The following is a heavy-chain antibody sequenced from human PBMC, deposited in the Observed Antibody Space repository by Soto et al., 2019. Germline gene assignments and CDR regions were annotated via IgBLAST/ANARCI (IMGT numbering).Heavy chain of an antibody. CDR1: GGSISSGGYY. J-gene: IGHJ4*02. V-gene: IGHV4-31*03. CDR2: IYYSGST. Sequence: QVQLQESGPGLVKPSQTLSLTCTVSGGSISSGGYYWSWIRQHPGKGLEWIGYIYYSGSTYYTPSLKSRATISVDTSKNQFSLKLSSVTAADTAVYYCARGEDYYDSSGYYYDYWGQGTLVTVSS. CDR3: ARGEDYYDSSGYYYDY. D-gene: IGHD3-22*01.